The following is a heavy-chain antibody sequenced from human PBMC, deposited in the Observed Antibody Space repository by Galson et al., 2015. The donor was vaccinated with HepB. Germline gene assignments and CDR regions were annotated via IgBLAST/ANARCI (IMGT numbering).Heavy chain of an antibody. Sequence: SVKVSCKASGYTFIRHAMNWVRQASGQGLEWMGWINTNTGNPTYAQGFTGRFVFSLDTSVSTAYLQISSLKAEDTAVYYCARDAYGINQRYDMDVWGQGTTVTVSS. CDR2: INTNTGNP. CDR3: ARDAYGINQRYDMDV. J-gene: IGHJ6*02. V-gene: IGHV7-4-1*02. D-gene: IGHD4-17*01. CDR1: GYTFIRHA.